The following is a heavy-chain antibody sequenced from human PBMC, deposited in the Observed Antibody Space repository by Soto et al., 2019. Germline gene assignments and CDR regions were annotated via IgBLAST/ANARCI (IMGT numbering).Heavy chain of an antibody. Sequence: PGGSLRLSCAASGFTFSSYAMAWVRQAPGKGLEWVSTIRASGTSTYYADSVEGRFSISRGNSKNTLYLQMNSLRAEDTAVYYCAKEWSDARTREKRGLVDYLGQGALVTGSS. J-gene: IGHJ4*02. V-gene: IGHV3-23*01. CDR3: AKEWSDARTREKRGLVDY. CDR2: IRASGTST. CDR1: GFTFSSYA. D-gene: IGHD2-8*01.